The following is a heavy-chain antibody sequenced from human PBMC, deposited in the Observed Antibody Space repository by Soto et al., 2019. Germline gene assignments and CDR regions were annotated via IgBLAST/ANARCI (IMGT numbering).Heavy chain of an antibody. Sequence: QLQLQESGPGLVKPSETLSLTCTVSGGSISSSSCYWGWIRQPPGKGLEWIGSIYYSGSTYYNPSLKSRVTISVDTSKNQFSLKLSSVTAADTAVYYCARKIVVVPAARDWFDPWGQGTLVTVSS. J-gene: IGHJ5*02. V-gene: IGHV4-39*01. D-gene: IGHD2-2*01. CDR1: GGSISSSSCY. CDR3: ARKIVVVPAARDWFDP. CDR2: IYYSGST.